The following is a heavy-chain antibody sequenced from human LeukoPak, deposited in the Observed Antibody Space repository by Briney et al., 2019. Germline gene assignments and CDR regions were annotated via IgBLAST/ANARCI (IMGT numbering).Heavy chain of an antibody. CDR3: ARDLSGYSYGYYPDY. J-gene: IGHJ4*02. CDR2: ISSSSSYI. CDR1: GFTFSNYS. Sequence: PGGSLRLSCAASGFTFSNYSMNWVRQAPGKGLEWVSSISSSSSYIYYADSVKGRFTISRDNAKNSLYLQMNSLRAEDTAVYYCARDLSGYSYGYYPDYWGQGTLVTVSS. D-gene: IGHD5-18*01. V-gene: IGHV3-21*01.